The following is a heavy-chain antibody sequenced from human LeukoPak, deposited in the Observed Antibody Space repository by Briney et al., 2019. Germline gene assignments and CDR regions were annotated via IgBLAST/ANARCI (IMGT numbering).Heavy chain of an antibody. CDR2: INHSGST. V-gene: IGHV4-34*01. Sequence: SETLALTCAVQGGSFSGYYWSWIRQPPGKGLDWIGEINHSGSTNYNPSLKSRVTISVDTSKNQFSLKLSSVTAADTAVYYCARVVPQSYYYGMDVWGKGTTVTVSS. CDR1: GGSFSGYY. J-gene: IGHJ6*04. D-gene: IGHD2-8*01. CDR3: ARVVPQSYYYGMDV.